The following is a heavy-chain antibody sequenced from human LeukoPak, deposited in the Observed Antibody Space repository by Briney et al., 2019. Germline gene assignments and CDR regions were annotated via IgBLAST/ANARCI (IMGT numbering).Heavy chain of an antibody. Sequence: GGSLRLSCAASVFTVSSNYMSWVRQAPGKGLEWVSVIYSGGSTYYADSVKGRFTISRDNSKNTLYLQMNSLRAEDTAVYYCAREEGYSNYYIYWGQGTLVTVSS. CDR1: VFTVSSNY. D-gene: IGHD4-11*01. V-gene: IGHV3-53*01. J-gene: IGHJ4*02. CDR2: IYSGGST. CDR3: AREEGYSNYYIY.